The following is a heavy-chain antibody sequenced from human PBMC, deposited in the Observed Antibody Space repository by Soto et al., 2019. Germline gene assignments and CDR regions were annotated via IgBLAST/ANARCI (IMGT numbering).Heavy chain of an antibody. Sequence: QVQLVESGGGVVQPGRSLSLSCSASGFNFSAYGMHWVRQAPCTGLELVALLTFDASKKYYADSVKVRFTISRDTSRNTLYLQMNSLRVEDTAVYYCRVGVAEWGQGTRVTVSS. J-gene: IGHJ4*02. CDR1: GFNFSAYG. V-gene: IGHV3-30*03. D-gene: IGHD1-26*01. CDR2: LTFDASKK. CDR3: RVGVAE.